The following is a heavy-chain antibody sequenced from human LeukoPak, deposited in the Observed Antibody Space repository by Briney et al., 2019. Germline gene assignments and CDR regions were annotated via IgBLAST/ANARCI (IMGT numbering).Heavy chain of an antibody. J-gene: IGHJ4*02. CDR3: ARGAWLYDSIYFDY. CDR2: ISVYNGNT. Sequence: ASVKVSCKASGYTFTSYGISWVRQAPGQGLEWMGWISVYNGNTNYAQKLQGRVTMTTDTSTSTAYMELRSLRSDDTAVYYCARGAWLYDSIYFDYWGQGTLVTVSS. CDR1: GYTFTSYG. V-gene: IGHV1-18*01. D-gene: IGHD3-22*01.